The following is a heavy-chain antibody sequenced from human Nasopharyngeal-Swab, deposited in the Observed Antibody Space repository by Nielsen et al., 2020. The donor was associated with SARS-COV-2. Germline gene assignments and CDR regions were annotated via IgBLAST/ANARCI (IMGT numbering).Heavy chain of an antibody. CDR1: GYTFTNYY. CDR2: MNPHNGCT. V-gene: IGHV1-2*02. Sequence: ASVKVSCKPSGYTFTNYYMNWVRQAPGQGLEWMGWMNPHNGCTNYEQKFQGRVTMTRDTSISTGYMELRRLRPDDTGVYYCARRGSPRKVDAFDIWGKGTMVT. J-gene: IGHJ3*02. D-gene: IGHD6-13*01. CDR3: ARRGSPRKVDAFDI.